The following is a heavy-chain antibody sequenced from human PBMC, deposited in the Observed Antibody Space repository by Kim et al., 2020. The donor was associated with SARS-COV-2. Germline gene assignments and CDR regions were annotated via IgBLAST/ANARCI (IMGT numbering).Heavy chain of an antibody. J-gene: IGHJ4*02. CDR3: ARDYGRSFDL. Sequence: ATYPVDTVRGRFPIARDTAKNSLSLQMDSLRGEDTAVYYCARDYGRSFDLWGQGTLVTVSS. CDR2: AT. V-gene: IGHV3-7*01. D-gene: IGHD4-17*01.